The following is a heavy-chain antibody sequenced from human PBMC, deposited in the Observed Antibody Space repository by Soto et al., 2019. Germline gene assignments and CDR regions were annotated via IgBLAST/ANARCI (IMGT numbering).Heavy chain of an antibody. D-gene: IGHD4-4*01. Sequence: EVQLVESGGGLVQPGGSLKLSCEASGFIFSGSAMHWVRQASGKGLEWVGRIRSKPNNYATEYAASVKVRFTISRDDSKNTAYLQMNSQKNEDTSVYYCTRHTVDIWGQGTMVTRSS. CDR3: TRHTVDI. J-gene: IGHJ3*02. CDR1: GFIFSGSA. V-gene: IGHV3-73*02. CDR2: IRSKPNNYAT.